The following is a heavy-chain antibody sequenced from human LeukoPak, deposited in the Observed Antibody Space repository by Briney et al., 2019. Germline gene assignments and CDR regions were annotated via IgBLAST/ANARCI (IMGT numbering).Heavy chain of an antibody. V-gene: IGHV3-74*01. CDR3: AKEAHGSGSYYDYFDC. Sequence: PGGSLRLSCAASGFTFSSYWMHWVRQAPGKGLVWVSRINSDGSSTSYADSVKGRFTISRDNSKNTLYLQMNSLRAEDTAVYYCAKEAHGSGSYYDYFDCWGQGTLVTVSS. J-gene: IGHJ4*02. CDR2: INSDGSST. D-gene: IGHD3-10*01. CDR1: GFTFSSYW.